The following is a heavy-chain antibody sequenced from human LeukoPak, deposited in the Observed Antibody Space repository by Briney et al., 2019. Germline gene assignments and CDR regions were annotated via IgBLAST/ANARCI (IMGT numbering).Heavy chain of an antibody. CDR3: ARDGDYGDYFDY. V-gene: IGHV1-18*04. J-gene: IGHJ4*02. CDR1: GYPFTSYG. Sequence: GASVKVSCKASGYPFTSYGFSRVRQAPGQGLEWMGRISTYSDNTHYAQKLQRRVTMTTDTSSSTAYMELRSLRSDDTAVYYCARDGDYGDYFDYCGQGTLVTVSS. D-gene: IGHD4-17*01. CDR2: ISTYSDNT.